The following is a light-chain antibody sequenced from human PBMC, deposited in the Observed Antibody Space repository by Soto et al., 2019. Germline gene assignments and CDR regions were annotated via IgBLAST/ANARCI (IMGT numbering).Light chain of an antibody. CDR2: DVD. CDR3: TSYTIINTVV. V-gene: IGLV2-14*03. J-gene: IGLJ2*01. CDR1: SSDVGGYNY. Sequence: QSVLTQPASVSGSPGQSITISCTGTSSDVGGYNYVSWYQQHPGKAPKLMIYDVDVRPSGVSNRFSGSKSGNTASLTISGLQTQYEADYYCTSYTIINTVVFGGGTKLTVL.